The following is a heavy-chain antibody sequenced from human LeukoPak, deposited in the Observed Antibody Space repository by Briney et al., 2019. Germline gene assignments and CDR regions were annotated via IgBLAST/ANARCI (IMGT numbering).Heavy chain of an antibody. V-gene: IGHV1-69*05. Sequence: GSSVKVSCKASGGTFTSYVISWVRQAPGQGLEWMGRIIPIFGTANSAHKFQGRVTITTDESTSTAYMELSSLRSEDTAVYYCARDPLDCSGGSCSDYWGQGTLVTVPS. CDR2: IIPIFGTA. D-gene: IGHD2-15*01. CDR1: GGTFTSYV. CDR3: ARDPLDCSGGSCSDY. J-gene: IGHJ4*02.